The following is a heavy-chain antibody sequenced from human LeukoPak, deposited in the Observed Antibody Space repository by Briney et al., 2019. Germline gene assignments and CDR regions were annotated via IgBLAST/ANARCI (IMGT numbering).Heavy chain of an antibody. CDR3: AKDRDGDGWDYYYHMDV. V-gene: IGHV3-53*01. J-gene: IGHJ6*03. D-gene: IGHD5-24*01. Sequence: GGPLRLSCAASGFTVSSNYMSWVRQAPGKGLEWVSVTYSGGSTYYADSVKGRFTISRDNSKNTLYLQMNSLRAEDTAVYYCAKDRDGDGWDYYYHMDVWGKGTTVTISS. CDR1: GFTVSSNY. CDR2: TYSGGST.